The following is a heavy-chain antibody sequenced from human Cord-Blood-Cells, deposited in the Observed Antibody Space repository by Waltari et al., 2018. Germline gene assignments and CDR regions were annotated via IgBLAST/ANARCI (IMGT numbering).Heavy chain of an antibody. CDR2: IWYDGSNK. Sequence: QVQLVESGGGVVQPGRSLRLSCAASGFTFSSYGKHWVRQAPGKGLEWVAVIWYDGSNKYYADSVKGRFTISRDNSKNTLYLQMNSLRAEDTAVYYCARGYSGYDPYYFDYWGQGTLVTVSS. J-gene: IGHJ4*02. CDR1: GFTFSSYG. D-gene: IGHD5-12*01. CDR3: ARGYSGYDPYYFDY. V-gene: IGHV3-33*01.